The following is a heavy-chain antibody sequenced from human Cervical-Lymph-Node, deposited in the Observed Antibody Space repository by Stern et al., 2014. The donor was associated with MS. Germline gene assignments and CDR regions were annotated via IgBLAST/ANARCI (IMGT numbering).Heavy chain of an antibody. J-gene: IGHJ3*02. CDR1: GGSISSSNW. D-gene: IGHD6-6*01. CDR3: AREGYSSSYDAFDI. V-gene: IGHV4-4*02. Sequence: QVQLQESGPGLVKPSGTLSLTCAVSGGSISSSNWWSWVRQPPGKGLEWIGEIHHSGSTNYHPTLKGPGTITVDKSKNQFSLTLSSVTAADTAVYYCAREGYSSSYDAFDIWGQGTMVTVSS. CDR2: IHHSGST.